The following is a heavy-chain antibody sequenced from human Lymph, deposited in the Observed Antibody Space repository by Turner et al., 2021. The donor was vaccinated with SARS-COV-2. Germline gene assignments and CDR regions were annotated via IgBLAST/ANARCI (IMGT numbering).Heavy chain of an antibody. V-gene: IGHV3-33*01. CDR2: IWYDGSNK. D-gene: IGHD3-16*01. CDR1: GFTFSSSG. CDR3: ARHNGGRLDY. Sequence: VQLVESGGGEVQPGRYLGLPCAASGFTFSSSGMPWVRQAPGKLLGWVAVIWYDGSNKYYADSEKGRFTISRDNSKNTLYLQRNSLRAEDTAVYYWARHNGGRLDYWGQGTLVTVSS. J-gene: IGHJ4*02.